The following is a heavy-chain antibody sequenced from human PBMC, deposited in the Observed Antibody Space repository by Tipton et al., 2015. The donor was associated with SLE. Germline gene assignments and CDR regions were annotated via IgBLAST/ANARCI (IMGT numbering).Heavy chain of an antibody. CDR1: GYSIRSGYY. V-gene: IGHV4-38-2*02. CDR2: VYDSGTT. D-gene: IGHD2-21*02. CDR3: ARVVTVGAAHYYDIDV. Sequence: TLSLTCNVSGYSIRSGYYWGWIRQPPGKGLEWIGSVYDSGTTHYNPSLKSRVTMSVDTSKTQFSLKLGSLTAADTAVYYCARVVTVGAAHYYDIDVWGQGTRVTVSS. J-gene: IGHJ6*02.